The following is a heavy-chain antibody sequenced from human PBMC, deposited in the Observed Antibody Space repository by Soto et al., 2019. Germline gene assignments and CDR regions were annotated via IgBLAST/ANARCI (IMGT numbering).Heavy chain of an antibody. D-gene: IGHD2-8*01. V-gene: IGHV1-8*01. CDR3: ARLVKDIVLMVYAIPDYYYYGMDV. CDR1: GYTFTSYD. J-gene: IGHJ6*02. Sequence: ASVKVSGKASGYTFTSYDINWVRQATGQGLEWMGWMNPNSGNTGYAQKFQGRVTMTRNTSISTAYMELSSLRSEDTAVYYCARLVKDIVLMVYAIPDYYYYGMDVWGQGTTVTVSS. CDR2: MNPNSGNT.